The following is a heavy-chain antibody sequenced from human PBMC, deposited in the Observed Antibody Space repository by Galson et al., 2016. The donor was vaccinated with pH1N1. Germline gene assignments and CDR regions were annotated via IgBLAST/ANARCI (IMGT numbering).Heavy chain of an antibody. V-gene: IGHV3-7*03. D-gene: IGHD2-8*01. J-gene: IGHJ6*03. Sequence: SLRLSCAASGFTFNNYWVIWVRQAPGKGLEWVANINQDGSQKYYVDSVKDRFTISRDNAKNSLYLQMNSLRAEDTALYYCARVSRIVLMAPMDVWGKGTTVTVSS. CDR2: INQDGSQK. CDR3: ARVSRIVLMAPMDV. CDR1: GFTFNNYW.